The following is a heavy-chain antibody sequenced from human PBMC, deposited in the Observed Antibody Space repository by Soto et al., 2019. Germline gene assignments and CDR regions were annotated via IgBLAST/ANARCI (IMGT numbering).Heavy chain of an antibody. CDR3: ARDSVAVAGTKGPDAFDI. CDR1: GGSFSGYY. D-gene: IGHD6-19*01. J-gene: IGHJ3*02. V-gene: IGHV4-34*01. Sequence: KPSATLSLTCAVSGGSFSGYYWSWIRQPPGKGLEWIGEINHSGSTNYNPSLKSRVTISVDTSKNQFSLKLSSVTAADTAVYYCARDSVAVAGTKGPDAFDIWGQGTMVTVSS. CDR2: INHSGST.